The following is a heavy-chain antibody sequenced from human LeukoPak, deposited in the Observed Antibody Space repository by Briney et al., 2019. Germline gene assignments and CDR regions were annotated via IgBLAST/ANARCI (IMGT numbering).Heavy chain of an antibody. J-gene: IGHJ4*02. V-gene: IGHV4-61*02. Sequence: PWETLSLTCTVSGGSISSGSYYWSWIRQPAGKGLEWIGRIYTSGSTNYNPSLKSRVTISVDTSKNQFSLKLSSVTAADTAVYYCAWTYDTTRRDYWGQGTLVTVSS. CDR3: AWTYDTTRRDY. CDR1: GGSISSGSYY. D-gene: IGHD3-22*01. CDR2: IYTSGST.